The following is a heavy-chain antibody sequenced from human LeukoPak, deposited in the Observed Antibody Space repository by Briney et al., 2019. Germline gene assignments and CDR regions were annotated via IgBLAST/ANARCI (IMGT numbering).Heavy chain of an antibody. CDR2: INPSGGST. CDR3: ARGGANYDFWSGYEGP. V-gene: IGHV1-46*01. CDR1: GYTFTSYN. Sequence: ASVKVSCKASGYTFTSYNMHWVRQAPGQGLEWMGIINPSGGSTSYAQKFQGRDTMTRDTSTSTVYMELSSLRSEDTAVYYCARGGANYDFWSGYEGPWGQGTLVTVSS. D-gene: IGHD3-3*01. J-gene: IGHJ5*02.